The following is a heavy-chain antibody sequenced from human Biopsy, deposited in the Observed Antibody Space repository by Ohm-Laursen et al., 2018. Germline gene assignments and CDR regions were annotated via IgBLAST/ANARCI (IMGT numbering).Heavy chain of an antibody. CDR1: GYSFTSYY. CDR3: ARNTGWYGDLYYFDY. V-gene: IGHV1-46*01. CDR2: INPSGSTT. Sequence: ASVKVSCKDSGYSFTSYYMHWVRQAPGQGLEWMGMINPSGSTTSYPQIFQGRVTMTRDTSKSTVYMELSSLRSADTAVYFCARNTGWYGDLYYFDYWGQGTLVTVSS. D-gene: IGHD6-19*01. J-gene: IGHJ4*02.